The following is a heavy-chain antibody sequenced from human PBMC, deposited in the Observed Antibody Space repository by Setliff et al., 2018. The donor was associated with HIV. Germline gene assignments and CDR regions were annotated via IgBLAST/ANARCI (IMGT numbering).Heavy chain of an antibody. CDR2: VDPKNGKT. Sequence: ASVKVSCKASGYTFTDYYMHWVQQAPGRGLEWMGRVDPKNGKTLYAENLRGRITITADTSTDTAYMELNSLRSEDTAMYYCATLDYYGSQTYNLALHYWGQGTLVTVSS. D-gene: IGHD3-10*01. CDR1: GYTFTDYY. V-gene: IGHV1-69-2*01. J-gene: IGHJ4*02. CDR3: ATLDYYGSQTYNLALHY.